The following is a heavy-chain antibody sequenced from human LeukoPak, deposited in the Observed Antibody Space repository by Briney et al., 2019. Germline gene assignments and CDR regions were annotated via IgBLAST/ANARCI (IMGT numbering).Heavy chain of an antibody. J-gene: IGHJ4*02. Sequence: PSETLSLTCAVSGYSISSGYYWGWIRQPPGKGLEWIGTIYHSGSTYYNPSLKSRVTTSVNTSKNQFSLKLNSVTAADTAVYYCARVGGVAGTSYYFDYWGQGTLVTVSS. CDR2: IYHSGST. CDR3: ARVGGVAGTSYYFDY. V-gene: IGHV4-38-2*01. CDR1: GYSISSGYY. D-gene: IGHD6-19*01.